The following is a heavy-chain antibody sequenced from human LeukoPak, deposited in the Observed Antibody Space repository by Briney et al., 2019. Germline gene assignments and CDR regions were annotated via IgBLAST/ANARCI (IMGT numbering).Heavy chain of an antibody. CDR3: AKDLYYDSSGYQFDY. V-gene: IGHV3-23*01. CDR1: GFTFSSYG. J-gene: IGHJ4*02. Sequence: GGSLRLSCAAAGFTFSSYGLSWVRQAPGKGLEWVSGISGGGGNTYYADSVKGRFTISVDNSKNTLYLQMNSLRADDTAVYYCAKDLYYDSSGYQFDYWGQGPLVTVSS. D-gene: IGHD3-22*01. CDR2: ISGGGGNT.